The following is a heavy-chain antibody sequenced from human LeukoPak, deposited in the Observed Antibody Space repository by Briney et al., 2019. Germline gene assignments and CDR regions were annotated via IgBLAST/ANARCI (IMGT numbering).Heavy chain of an antibody. CDR1: GYTFISHY. D-gene: IGHD6-19*01. CDR3: ASDGYSSGWYVLDY. Sequence: ASVKVSCKASGYTFISHYMHWVRQAPGQGLEWMGTINPGGGSTSYAQKFQGRVTMTRDTSTSTVYMELSSLRSEDTAVYYCASDGYSSGWYVLDYWGQGTLVTVSS. V-gene: IGHV1-46*01. J-gene: IGHJ4*02. CDR2: INPGGGST.